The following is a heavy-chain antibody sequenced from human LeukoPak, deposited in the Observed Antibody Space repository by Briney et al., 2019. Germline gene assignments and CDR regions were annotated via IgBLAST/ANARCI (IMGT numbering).Heavy chain of an antibody. CDR2: ISAYNGNT. V-gene: IGHV1-18*01. J-gene: IGHJ3*02. CDR3: ARNILFAFDI. Sequence: GASVKVSCKASGYTFTSYGISWVRQAPGQGLEWMGWISAYNGNTNYAQKLQGRVTMTTDTSTSTAYMELRSLRAEDTAMYYCARNILFAFDIWGQGTMVTVSS. CDR1: GYTFTSYG.